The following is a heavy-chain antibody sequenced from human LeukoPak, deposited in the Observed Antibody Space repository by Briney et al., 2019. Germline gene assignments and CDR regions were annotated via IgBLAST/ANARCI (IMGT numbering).Heavy chain of an antibody. CDR3: ARDTNWNEFDP. Sequence: GASVKVSCKASGYTFTSYYMHWVRQAPGQGLEWMGIINPSGGCTSYAQKFQGRVTMTRDTSTSTVYMELSSLRSEDTAVYYCARDTNWNEFDPWGQGTLVTVSS. D-gene: IGHD1-20*01. J-gene: IGHJ5*02. CDR1: GYTFTSYY. CDR2: INPSGGCT. V-gene: IGHV1-46*03.